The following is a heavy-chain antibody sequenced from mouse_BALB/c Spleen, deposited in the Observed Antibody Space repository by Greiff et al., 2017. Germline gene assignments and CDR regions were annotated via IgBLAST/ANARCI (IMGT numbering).Heavy chain of an antibody. CDR3: ARGGNYVNYAMDY. D-gene: IGHD2-1*01. J-gene: IGHJ4*01. CDR2: IDPANGNT. Sequence: EVQLQQSGAELVKPWASVKLSCTASGFNIKDTYMHWVKQRPEQGLEWIGRIDPANGNTKYDPKFQGKATITADTSSNTAYLQLSSLTSEDTAVYYCARGGNYVNYAMDYWGQGTSVTVSS. V-gene: IGHV14-3*02. CDR1: GFNIKDTY.